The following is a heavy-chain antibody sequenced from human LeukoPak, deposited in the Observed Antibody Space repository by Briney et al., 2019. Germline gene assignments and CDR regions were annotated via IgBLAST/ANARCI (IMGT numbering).Heavy chain of an antibody. CDR3: ARERQDTIVHSGAFDI. CDR2: IASDGSHT. Sequence: PGRSLRLSCAASGFTFSTYFMHWVRQAPGKGREWVAVIASDGSHTFYVEAVKGRFTISRDNSKNTLYLQMNSLRAEDTAVYFCARERQDTIVHSGAFDIWGQGTIVTVSS. J-gene: IGHJ3*02. V-gene: IGHV3-30-3*01. D-gene: IGHD3-10*01. CDR1: GFTFSTYF.